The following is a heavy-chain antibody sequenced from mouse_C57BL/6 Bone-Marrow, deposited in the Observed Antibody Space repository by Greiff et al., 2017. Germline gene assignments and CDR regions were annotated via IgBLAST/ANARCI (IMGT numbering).Heavy chain of an antibody. D-gene: IGHD3-1*01. CDR2: INPSSGYP. J-gene: IGHJ2*01. CDR3: ARSRVGRLDPFDY. V-gene: IGHV1-4*01. Sequence: QVQLKQSGAELARPGASVKMSCKASGYTFTSYTMHWVKQRPGQGLEWIGYINPSSGYPKYNQKFKDTATLTADKSSSTASMQLSSLTSEDSAVYYCARSRVGRLDPFDYWGQGTTLTVAS. CDR1: GYTFTSYT.